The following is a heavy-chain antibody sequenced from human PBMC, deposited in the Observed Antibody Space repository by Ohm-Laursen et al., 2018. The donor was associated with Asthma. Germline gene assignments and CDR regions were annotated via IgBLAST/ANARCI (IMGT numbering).Heavy chain of an antibody. V-gene: IGHV4-4*02. J-gene: IGHJ4*02. CDR1: GDSLRATGANSQW. CDR2: IEYTGTT. CDR3: ARGPMHDYYFDN. D-gene: IGHD1-1*01. Sequence: SETLSLTCAVSGDSLRATGANSQWWSWLRQPPGKGLEWIGEIEYTGTTNYSPSLKSRVAISGDTSKNQFSLKLSFVTAADTAVYYCARGPMHDYYFDNWGQGTLVTVSS.